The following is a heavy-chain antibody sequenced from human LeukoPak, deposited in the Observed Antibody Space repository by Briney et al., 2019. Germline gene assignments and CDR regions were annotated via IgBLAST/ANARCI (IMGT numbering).Heavy chain of an antibody. CDR3: ARHPSGYYEN. CDR1: GGSISSGGYY. D-gene: IGHD5-12*01. Sequence: TLSLTCTVSGGSISSGGYYWSWIRQHPGKGLEWIGYIYYSGSTYYNPSLKSRVTISVDTSKNQFSLKLSSVTAADTAIYFCARHPSGYYENWGQGTLVTVSS. V-gene: IGHV4-31*03. J-gene: IGHJ4*02. CDR2: IYYSGST.